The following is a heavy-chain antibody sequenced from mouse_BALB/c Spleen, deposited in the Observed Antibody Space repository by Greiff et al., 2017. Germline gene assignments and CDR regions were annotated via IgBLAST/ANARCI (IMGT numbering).Heavy chain of an antibody. CDR3: ARHCGSHYYAMDY. CDR1: GFTFSSYG. J-gene: IGHJ4*01. V-gene: IGHV5-6*01. Sequence: EVQLQESGGDLVKPGGSLKLSCAASGFTFSSYGMSWVRQTPDKRLEWVATISSGGSYTYYPDSVKGRFTISRDNAKNTLYLQMSSLKSEDTAMYDCARHCGSHYYAMDYWGQGTSVTVSS. CDR2: ISSGGSYT. D-gene: IGHD1-1*02.